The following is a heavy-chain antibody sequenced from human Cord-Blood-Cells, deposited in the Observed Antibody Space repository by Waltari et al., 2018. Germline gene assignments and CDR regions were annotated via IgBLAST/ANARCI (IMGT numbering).Heavy chain of an antibody. CDR1: GFTFSSYA. D-gene: IGHD6-19*01. J-gene: IGHJ4*02. V-gene: IGHV3-23*01. Sequence: EVKLLESGGGLVQPGGSLRLSCAASGFTFSSYAMSWVRQAPGKGLEWVSAISGSGGSTYYAASVKCRFTMSRDNLKNTLYLQMNSLRAEGTAVYYCANEDSGWYLGYWGQGTLVTVSS. CDR3: ANEDSGWYLGY. CDR2: ISGSGGST.